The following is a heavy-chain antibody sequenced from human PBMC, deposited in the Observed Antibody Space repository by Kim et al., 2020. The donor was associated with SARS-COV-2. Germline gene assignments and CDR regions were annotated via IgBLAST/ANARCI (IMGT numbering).Heavy chain of an antibody. J-gene: IGHJ4*02. V-gene: IGHV3-23*01. CDR3: AKATGTFPRNFDY. D-gene: IGHD3-16*01. Sequence: YPDSGKGRFTISRDHSRNTLYLQMSSLSAEDTAVYYCAKATGTFPRNFDYWGQGTLVTVSS.